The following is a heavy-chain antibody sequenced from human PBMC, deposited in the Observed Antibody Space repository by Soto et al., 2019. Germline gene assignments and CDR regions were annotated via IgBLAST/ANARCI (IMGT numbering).Heavy chain of an antibody. J-gene: IGHJ3*02. CDR3: ARGPADSSGYWGAFDI. CDR1: GGSISSSNW. D-gene: IGHD3-22*01. Sequence: QVQLQESGPGLVKPSGTLSLTCAVSGGSISSSNWWTWVRQPPGKGLEWIGEIYHSGSTNYNPSLKSRVTISVDKPKTQFSRKLSSVTAADAAVYYCARGPADSSGYWGAFDIWGQGTMVTVSS. CDR2: IYHSGST. V-gene: IGHV4-4*02.